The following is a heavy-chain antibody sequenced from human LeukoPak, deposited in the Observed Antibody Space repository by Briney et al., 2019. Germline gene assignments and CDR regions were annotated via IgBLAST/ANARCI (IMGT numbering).Heavy chain of an antibody. Sequence: SETLSLTCTVSGGSISSSSYYWGWIRQPPGKGLEWIGSIYYSGSTYYNPSLKSRVTISVDTSKNQFSLKLSSVTAADTAVYYCARGKVLRYFDWFSHQCVMDVWGKGTTVTVSS. D-gene: IGHD3-9*01. CDR2: IYYSGST. CDR1: GGSISSSSYY. CDR3: ARGKVLRYFDWFSHQCVMDV. V-gene: IGHV4-39*01. J-gene: IGHJ6*03.